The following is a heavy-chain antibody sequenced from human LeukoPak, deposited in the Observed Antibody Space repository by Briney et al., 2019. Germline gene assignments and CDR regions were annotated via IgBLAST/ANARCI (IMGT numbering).Heavy chain of an antibody. Sequence: GGSLRLSCAASGFTFSDYGMHWVRQAPGKGLEWVAVIWYDGSNKYYADSVKGRFTISRDNSKNTLYLQMNSLRAEDTAVYYCAKGGYSGYDPFDYWGQGTLVTVSS. CDR2: IWYDGSNK. CDR3: AKGGYSGYDPFDY. CDR1: GFTFSDYG. D-gene: IGHD5-12*01. J-gene: IGHJ4*02. V-gene: IGHV3-33*06.